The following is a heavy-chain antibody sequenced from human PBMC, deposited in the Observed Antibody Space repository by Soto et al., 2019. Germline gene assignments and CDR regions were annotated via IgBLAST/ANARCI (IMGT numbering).Heavy chain of an antibody. CDR2: IYYSGST. CDR3: ARARYPGAARYYYAMDV. Sequence: SETLSLTCTVSGGSISSYYWSWIRQPPGKGLEWIGYIYYSGSTNYNPSLKGRVTMSVDTSKNQFSLKLRSVTAADTAVYYCARARYPGAARYYYAMDVWGQGTTVTVSS. D-gene: IGHD2-8*02. CDR1: GGSISSYY. V-gene: IGHV4-59*01. J-gene: IGHJ6*02.